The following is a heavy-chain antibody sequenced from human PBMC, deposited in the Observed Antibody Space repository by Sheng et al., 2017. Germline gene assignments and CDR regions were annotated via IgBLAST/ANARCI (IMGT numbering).Heavy chain of an antibody. CDR1: FSSYG. CDR3: AKDLVPKFQYYYGSGSYSNPYYYYGMDV. CDR2: ISYDGSNK. V-gene: IGHV3-30*18. J-gene: IGHJ6*02. Sequence: FSSYGMHWVRQAPGKGLEWVAVISYDGSNKYYADSVKGRFTISRDNSKNTLYLQMNSLRAEDTAVYYCAKDLVPKFQYYYGSGSYSNPYYYYGMDVWGQGTTVTVSS. D-gene: IGHD3-10*01.